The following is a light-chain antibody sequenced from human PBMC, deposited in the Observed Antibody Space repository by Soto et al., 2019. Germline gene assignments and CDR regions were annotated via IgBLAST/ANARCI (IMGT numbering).Light chain of an antibody. CDR1: QSILYSSNNKNY. J-gene: IGKJ4*01. CDR2: WAS. CDR3: QQYFSHPRT. Sequence: DIVMTQSPDSLAVSLGERATINCKSSQSILYSSNNKNYLTWYQQKPGQPPKLLIYWASTRESGVPARFTGGGSGTDFTLTISSLQAEDVAVYYCQQYFSHPRTFGGGTKVEIK. V-gene: IGKV4-1*01.